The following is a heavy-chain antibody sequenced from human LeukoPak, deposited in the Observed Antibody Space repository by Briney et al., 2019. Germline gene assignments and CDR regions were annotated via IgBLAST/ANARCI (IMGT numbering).Heavy chain of an antibody. CDR1: GGTFSSYA. CDR3: ASGPYTADDYYFDY. CDR2: IIPIFGTA. Sequence: SVKVSCKASGGTFSSYAISWVRQAPGQGLEWMGGIIPIFGTANYAQRFQGRVTITADESTSTAYMELSSLRSEDTAVYYCASGPYTADDYYFDYWGQGTLVTVSS. V-gene: IGHV1-69*13. J-gene: IGHJ4*02. D-gene: IGHD3-16*01.